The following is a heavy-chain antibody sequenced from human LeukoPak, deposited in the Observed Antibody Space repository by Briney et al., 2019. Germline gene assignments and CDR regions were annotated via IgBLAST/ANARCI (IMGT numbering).Heavy chain of an antibody. Sequence: GGSLRLSCAASGFTFSSYGMHWVRQAPGKGRGWVAVISYDGSNKYYADSVKGRFTISRDNSKNTPYLQMNSLRAEDTAVYYCAKGQLAVPFDYWGQGTLVTVSS. CDR2: ISYDGSNK. J-gene: IGHJ4*02. D-gene: IGHD6-6*01. V-gene: IGHV3-30*18. CDR3: AKGQLAVPFDY. CDR1: GFTFSSYG.